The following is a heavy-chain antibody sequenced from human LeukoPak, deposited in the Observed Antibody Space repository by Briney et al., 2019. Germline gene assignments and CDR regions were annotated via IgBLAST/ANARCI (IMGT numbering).Heavy chain of an antibody. CDR3: AKVGAYGY. CDR1: GYTFTGYY. D-gene: IGHD1-26*01. J-gene: IGHJ4*02. CDR2: INPNSGGT. Sequence: ASVKVSCKASGYTFTGYYMHWVRQAPGQGLEWMGWINPNSGGTNYAQKFQGRVTITADESTSTAYMELSSLRSEDTAVYYCAKVGAYGYWGQGTLVTVSS. V-gene: IGHV1-2*02.